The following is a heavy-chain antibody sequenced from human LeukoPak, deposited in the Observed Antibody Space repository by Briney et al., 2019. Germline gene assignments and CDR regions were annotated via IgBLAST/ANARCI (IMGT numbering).Heavy chain of an antibody. D-gene: IGHD3-22*01. CDR1: GYTFTDYY. V-gene: IGHV1-2*02. CDR3: ARALGNYYDSTVYQAY. J-gene: IGHJ4*02. Sequence: ASMKVSCNTSGYTFTDYYIHWVRQAPGQGLEWMGWINPKSGVTNYAQNSQDRVTLTSDTSISTAYMDLSGLTSGDTAVYYCARALGNYYDSTVYQAYWGQGHLVTVSS. CDR2: INPKSGVT.